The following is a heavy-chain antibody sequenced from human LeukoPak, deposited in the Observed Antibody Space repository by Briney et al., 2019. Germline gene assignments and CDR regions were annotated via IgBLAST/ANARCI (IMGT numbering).Heavy chain of an antibody. CDR3: ARDRVVGDYFDY. CDR2: IYTSGST. J-gene: IGHJ4*02. CDR1: GGSISSYY. D-gene: IGHD2-15*01. V-gene: IGHV4-4*07. Sequence: SETLSLTCTVSGGSISSYYWSWIRQPAGKGLEWIGRIYTSGSTNYNPSLKSRVTMSVDTSKNQFSLKLSSVTAADTAVYYSARDRVVGDYFDYWGQGTLVTVSS.